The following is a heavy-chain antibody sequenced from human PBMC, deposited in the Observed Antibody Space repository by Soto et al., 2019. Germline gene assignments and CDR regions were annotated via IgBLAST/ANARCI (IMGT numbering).Heavy chain of an antibody. Sequence: ASVKESCKASGGTFSSYAIRWVRPAPEQGLEWMGGIIPIFGTANYAQKFQGRVTITADESTSTAYMELSSLRSEDTAVYYCARVERNWFDPWGQGTLVTVSS. J-gene: IGHJ5*02. CDR2: IIPIFGTA. CDR1: GGTFSSYA. CDR3: ARVERNWFDP. D-gene: IGHD1-1*01. V-gene: IGHV1-69*13.